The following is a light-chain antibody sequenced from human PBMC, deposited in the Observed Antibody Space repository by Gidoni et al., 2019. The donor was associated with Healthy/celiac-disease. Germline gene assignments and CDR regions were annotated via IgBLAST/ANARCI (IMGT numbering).Light chain of an antibody. V-gene: IGLV2-14*01. Sequence: QSALTQPASVSGSPGQSITIYCTGTSSDVGGYNYVSWYQQHPGKAPKLMIYEVSNRPSVVCNRFSGSKSGYTASLTISGLQAEDEADYYCSSYTSSSVVFGGGTKLTVL. CDR1: SSDVGGYNY. CDR3: SSYTSSSVV. J-gene: IGLJ2*01. CDR2: EVS.